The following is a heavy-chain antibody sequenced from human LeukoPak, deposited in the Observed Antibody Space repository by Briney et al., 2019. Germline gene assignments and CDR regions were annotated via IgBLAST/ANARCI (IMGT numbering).Heavy chain of an antibody. Sequence: SVKVSCKASGGTFGSYAISWVRQAPGQGLEWMGRIIPILGIANYAQKFQGRVTITADKSTSTAYMELSSLRSEDTAVYYCARGLGYCSSTSCPPDIWGQGTMVTVSS. CDR3: ARGLGYCSSTSCPPDI. D-gene: IGHD2-2*01. CDR1: GGTFGSYA. J-gene: IGHJ3*02. CDR2: IIPILGIA. V-gene: IGHV1-69*04.